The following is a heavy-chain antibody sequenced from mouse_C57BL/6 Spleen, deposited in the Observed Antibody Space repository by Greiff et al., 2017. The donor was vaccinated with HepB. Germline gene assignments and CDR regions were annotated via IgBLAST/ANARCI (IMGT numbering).Heavy chain of an antibody. Sequence: EVQLQQSGPELVKPGASVKISCKASGYTFTDYYMNWVKQSHGKSLEWIGDINPNNGGTSYNQKFKGKATLTVDKSSSTAYMELRSLTSEDSAVYYCARTVVEEGFAYWGQGTLVTVSA. V-gene: IGHV1-26*01. J-gene: IGHJ3*01. CDR1: GYTFTDYY. CDR3: ARTVVEEGFAY. D-gene: IGHD1-1*01. CDR2: INPNNGGT.